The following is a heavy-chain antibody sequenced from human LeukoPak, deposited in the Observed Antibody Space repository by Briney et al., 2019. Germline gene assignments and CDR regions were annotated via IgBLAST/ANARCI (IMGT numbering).Heavy chain of an antibody. D-gene: IGHD1-14*01. CDR3: AREVAELYYFDY. CDR2: IYYSGST. V-gene: IGHV4-59*01. J-gene: IGHJ4*02. Sequence: PSETLSLTXTASGGSISSYYWSWIRQPPGKGLEWIGYIYYSGSTNYNPSLKSRVTISVDTSKNQFSLKLSSVTAADTAVYYCAREVAELYYFDYWGQGTLVTVSS. CDR1: GGSISSYY.